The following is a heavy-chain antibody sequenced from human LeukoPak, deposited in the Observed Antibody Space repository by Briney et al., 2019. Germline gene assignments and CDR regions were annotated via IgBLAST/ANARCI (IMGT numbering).Heavy chain of an antibody. Sequence: SETLSLTCTVSGGSISSYYWSWIRQPPGKGLEWNGYIYYSGSTNYNPSLKSRVTISVDTSKNQFSLKLSSVTAADTAVYYCARDYGNAFDIWGQGTMVTVSS. CDR2: IYYSGST. V-gene: IGHV4-59*08. D-gene: IGHD4-17*01. CDR3: ARDYGNAFDI. J-gene: IGHJ3*02. CDR1: GGSISSYY.